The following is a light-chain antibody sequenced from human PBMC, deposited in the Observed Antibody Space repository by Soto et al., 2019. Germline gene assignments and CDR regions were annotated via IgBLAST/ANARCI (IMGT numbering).Light chain of an antibody. J-gene: IGLJ1*01. CDR2: DDN. V-gene: IGLV1-51*01. CDR1: SXNIGGNS. Sequence: QSVLTQPPSVSAAPGQKVTISCSGSSXNIGGNSVSWYQQLPGTAPKLLIYDDNKRPSGIPDRFSGSKSGTSATLGITGFQTGDEADYYCGSWDSSSIYVLGTGTKVTVL. CDR3: GSWDSSSIYV.